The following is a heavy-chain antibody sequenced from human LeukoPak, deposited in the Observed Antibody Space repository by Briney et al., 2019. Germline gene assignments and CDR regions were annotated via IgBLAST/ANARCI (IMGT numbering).Heavy chain of an antibody. Sequence: GGSLRLSCAASGFTFSSYAMSWVRQAPGKGLEWVSAISGSGGSTYYADSVKGRFTISRDNSKNSLYLQMNSLRAEDTAVYYCARDHRLGYCSSTSCYGSGAFDIWGQGTMVTVSS. CDR1: GFTFSSYA. J-gene: IGHJ3*02. V-gene: IGHV3-23*01. CDR2: ISGSGGST. D-gene: IGHD2-2*01. CDR3: ARDHRLGYCSSTSCYGSGAFDI.